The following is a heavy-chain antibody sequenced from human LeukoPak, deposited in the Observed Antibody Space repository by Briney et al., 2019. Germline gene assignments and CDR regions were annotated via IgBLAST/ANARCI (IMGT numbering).Heavy chain of an antibody. V-gene: IGHV3-74*01. J-gene: IGHJ5*02. D-gene: IGHD2-21*01. CDR1: GFXFSSYW. CDR3: TREGLDT. Sequence: PGGSLRLSCAASGFXFSSYWIHWVRQAPGKGLVWVSRIDSDGTGTIYADSVRGRFTISRDNAKNTMYLQMNSLSAEDTAVYYCTREGLDTWGQGTLVTVSS. CDR2: IDSDGTGT.